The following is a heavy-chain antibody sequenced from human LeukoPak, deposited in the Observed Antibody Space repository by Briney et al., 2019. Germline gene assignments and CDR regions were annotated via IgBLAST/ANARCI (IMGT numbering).Heavy chain of an antibody. CDR1: GYTFTTYG. CDR3: ARMILLLGDVLTVPPRGFDY. D-gene: IGHD3-9*01. Sequence: GASVKVSCKASGYTFTTYGISWVRQAPGQGLEWLGRISVYNGNTNYAQKLQCGVTMTTDPSTSTAYMELRSLRSDDTAVYYCARMILLLGDVLTVPPRGFDYWGQGTLVTVSS. CDR2: ISVYNGNT. J-gene: IGHJ4*02. V-gene: IGHV1-18*01.